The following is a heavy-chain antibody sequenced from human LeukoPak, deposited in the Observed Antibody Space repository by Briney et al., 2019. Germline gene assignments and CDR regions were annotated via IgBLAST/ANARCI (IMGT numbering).Heavy chain of an antibody. Sequence: GASVKVSCKASGYNFAHYHTHWVRQAPRQGLEWMGSLNPNTGDTLLAQKFQGRVTMTRDTSITVGYMELSSLTFGGTGVYYCARDPDSGPDLWGQGTLVTVAS. D-gene: IGHD2-15*01. CDR3: ARDPDSGPDL. CDR2: LNPNTGDT. V-gene: IGHV1-2*02. CDR1: GYNFAHYH. J-gene: IGHJ4*02.